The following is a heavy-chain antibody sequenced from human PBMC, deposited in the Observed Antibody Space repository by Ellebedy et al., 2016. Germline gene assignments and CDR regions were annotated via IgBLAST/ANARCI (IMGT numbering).Heavy chain of an antibody. Sequence: GESLKISCAASGFTFSSYAMHWVRQAPGKGLVWVSRINSDGSSTSYADSVKGRFTISRDNAKNTLSLQMNSLRAEDTAVYYCARDRISASGIFDYWGQGTLVTVSS. CDR1: GFTFSSYA. V-gene: IGHV3-74*01. CDR2: INSDGSST. D-gene: IGHD6-13*01. J-gene: IGHJ4*02. CDR3: ARDRISASGIFDY.